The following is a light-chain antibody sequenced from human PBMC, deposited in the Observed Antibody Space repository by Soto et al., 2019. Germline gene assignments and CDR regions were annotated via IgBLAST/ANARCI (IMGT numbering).Light chain of an antibody. CDR2: AAS. J-gene: IGKJ4*01. CDR3: KQLNSYPLT. Sequence: DIQLTQSPSFLSASVGDRVTITCRASRGISSYLAWYQQKPGKAPKLLIYAASTLQSGVQSRFSGSGSGTEFTLTIRSLQPEDFATYYCKQLNSYPLTFGGGTKVDIK. V-gene: IGKV1-9*01. CDR1: RGISSY.